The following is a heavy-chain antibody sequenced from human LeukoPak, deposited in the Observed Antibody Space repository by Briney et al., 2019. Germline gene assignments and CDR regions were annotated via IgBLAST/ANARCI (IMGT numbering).Heavy chain of an antibody. CDR1: GFTFNSYN. CDR2: ISSSSSYI. J-gene: IGHJ4*02. D-gene: IGHD3-22*01. V-gene: IGHV3-21*01. CDR3: ARDHYYDSSGYYYWGYYFDC. Sequence: PGGSLRLSCAASGFTFNSYNMIWVRRAPGKGLEWVSTISSSSSYIYYADSVKGRFTISRDNAKNSLYLQMNSLRAEDTAVYYCARDHYYDSSGYYYWGYYFDCWVQGRLVTVSS.